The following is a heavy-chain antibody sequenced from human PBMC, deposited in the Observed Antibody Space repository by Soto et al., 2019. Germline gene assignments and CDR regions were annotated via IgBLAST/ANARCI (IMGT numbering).Heavy chain of an antibody. V-gene: IGHV4-30-2*01. Sequence: SETLSLTCAVSGGSIISGGYSWILIRQPPGKGLEWIGYIYHSGSTYYNPSLKSRVTISVDTSKNQFSLKLNSVTAADTALYYCASSSFLRSGDLFHGLDVWGQGTTVTVSS. J-gene: IGHJ6*02. CDR2: IYHSGST. D-gene: IGHD3-10*01. CDR3: ASSSFLRSGDLFHGLDV. CDR1: GGSIISGGYS.